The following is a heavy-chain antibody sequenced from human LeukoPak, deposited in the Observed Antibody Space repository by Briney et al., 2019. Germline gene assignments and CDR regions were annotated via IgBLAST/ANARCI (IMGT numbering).Heavy chain of an antibody. CDR1: GGSISSGSYF. CDR2: INTSGST. D-gene: IGHD6-13*01. CDR3: AREGYTSSWYSGYYYFDY. V-gene: IGHV4-61*02. Sequence: SETLSLTCTVSGGSISSGSYFWTWIRQPAGKGLEWIGRINTSGSTNYNPSLKSRVTISVDTSKNQFSLKLSSVTAADTAVFYCAREGYTSSWYSGYYYFDYWGQGTLVTVSS. J-gene: IGHJ4*02.